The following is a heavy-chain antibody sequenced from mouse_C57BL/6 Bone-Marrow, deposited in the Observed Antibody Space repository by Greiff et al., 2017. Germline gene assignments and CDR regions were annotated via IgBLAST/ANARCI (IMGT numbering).Heavy chain of an antibody. Sequence: EVKLQESGGGLVQPKGSLKLSCAASGFSFNTYAMNWVRQAPGKGLEWVARIRSKSNNYATYYADSVKDRFTISRDDSESMLYLQMNNLKTEDTAMYYCVGGSSFAWFAYWGQGTLVTVSA. J-gene: IGHJ3*01. CDR3: VGGSSFAWFAY. CDR2: IRSKSNNYAT. CDR1: GFSFNTYA. V-gene: IGHV10-1*01. D-gene: IGHD1-1*01.